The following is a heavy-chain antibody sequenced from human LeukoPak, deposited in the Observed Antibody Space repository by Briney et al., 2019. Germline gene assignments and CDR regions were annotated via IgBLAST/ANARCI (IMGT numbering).Heavy chain of an antibody. D-gene: IGHD3-22*01. CDR2: IIPIFGTA. CDR1: GGTFSSYA. Sequence: GASVKVSCKASGGTFSSYAISWVRQAPGQGLEWMGRIIPIFGTANYAQKFQGRVTITTDESTSTAYMELSSLRSEDTAVYYCATRPRPPYYDSSGYSVRGQGTLVTVSS. V-gene: IGHV1-69*05. J-gene: IGHJ4*02. CDR3: ATRPRPPYYDSSGYSV.